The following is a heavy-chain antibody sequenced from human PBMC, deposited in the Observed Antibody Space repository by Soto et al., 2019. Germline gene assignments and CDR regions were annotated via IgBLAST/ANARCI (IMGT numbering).Heavy chain of an antibody. CDR3: AADHVWGSYRLDY. V-gene: IGHV4-31*03. CDR2: IYYSGST. Sequence: SETLSLTCTVSGGSISSGGYYWSWIRQHPGKGLEWIGYIYYSGSTYYNPSLKSRVTISVDTSKNQFSLKLSSVTAADTAVYYCAADHVWGSYRLDYWGQGTLVTVSS. D-gene: IGHD3-16*02. J-gene: IGHJ4*02. CDR1: GGSISSGGYY.